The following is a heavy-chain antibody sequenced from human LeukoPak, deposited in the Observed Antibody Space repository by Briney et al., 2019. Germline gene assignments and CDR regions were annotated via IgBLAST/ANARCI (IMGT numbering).Heavy chain of an antibody. D-gene: IGHD5-12*01. Sequence: PSQTLSLTCTVSGGSISSGGYYWSWIRQHPGKGLEWIGYIYYSGSTYYNPYLKSRVTISVDTSKNQFSLKLSSVTAADTAVYYCARDSRVATIQASTGSYGMDVWGKGTTVTVSS. J-gene: IGHJ6*04. CDR3: ARDSRVATIQASTGSYGMDV. V-gene: IGHV4-31*03. CDR2: IYYSGST. CDR1: GGSISSGGYY.